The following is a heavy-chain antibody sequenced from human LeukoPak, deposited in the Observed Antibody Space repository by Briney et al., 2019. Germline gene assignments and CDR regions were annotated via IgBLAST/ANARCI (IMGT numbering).Heavy chain of an antibody. V-gene: IGHV1-58*02. Sequence: GASVKVSCKASGFTFTSSAMQWVRQARGQRLEWIGWIVVGSGNTNYAQKFQERVTITRDMSTSTAYMELSSLRAEDTAVYYCAKAARPYYDFWSGYYDYYYYGMDVWGQGTTVTVSS. CDR1: GFTFTSSA. CDR2: IVVGSGNT. J-gene: IGHJ6*02. CDR3: AKAARPYYDFWSGYYDYYYYGMDV. D-gene: IGHD3-3*01.